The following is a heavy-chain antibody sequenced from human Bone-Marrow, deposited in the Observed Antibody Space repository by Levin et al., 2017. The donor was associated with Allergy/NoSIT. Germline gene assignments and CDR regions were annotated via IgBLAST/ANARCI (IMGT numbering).Heavy chain of an antibody. CDR2: IKQDGSEK. J-gene: IGHJ6*02. D-gene: IGHD2-2*02. V-gene: IGHV3-7*01. Sequence: GGSLRLSCEVSGFTFSSYWMSWVRQAPGKGLEWVANIKQDGSEKYYVDSVKGRFIISRDNAKNSLYLHMNSLRAEDTAVYYCAREAGDIVVVPGAIRATQYYYDYDGMDVWGQGTTVTVSS. CDR3: AREAGDIVVVPGAIRATQYYYDYDGMDV. CDR1: GFTFSSYW.